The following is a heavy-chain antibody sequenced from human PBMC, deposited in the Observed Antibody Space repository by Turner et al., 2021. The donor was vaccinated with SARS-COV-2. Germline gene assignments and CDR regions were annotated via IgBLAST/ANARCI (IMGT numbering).Heavy chain of an antibody. D-gene: IGHD6-13*01. CDR2: IYYSGST. J-gene: IGHJ4*02. CDR1: GCSISSGGYY. V-gene: IGHV4-31*03. Sequence: QVQLQESGPGLVKPSQTLSLSCTVSGCSISSGGYYWSWIRQQPGKGLEWIGYIYYSGSTYYNPSLKSRVTISVDTSKNQFSLKLSSVTAAETAVYYCARAQQLVPDFDYWGQGTLVTVSS. CDR3: ARAQQLVPDFDY.